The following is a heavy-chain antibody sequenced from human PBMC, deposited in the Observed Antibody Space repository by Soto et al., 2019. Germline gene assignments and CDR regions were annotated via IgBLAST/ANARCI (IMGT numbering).Heavy chain of an antibody. CDR1: GFTFDEYG. CDR3: AKGYYYGSGSVPYFFDF. D-gene: IGHD3-10*01. V-gene: IGHV3-9*01. CDR2: LSWNSGSI. Sequence: GGSLRLSCAASGFTFDEYGMHWVRQGPEKGLEWVAGLSWNSGSIGYADSVKGRFTISRDNAKNALYLQMDSLRPEDTALYYCAKGYYYGSGSVPYFFDFWGQGT. J-gene: IGHJ4*02.